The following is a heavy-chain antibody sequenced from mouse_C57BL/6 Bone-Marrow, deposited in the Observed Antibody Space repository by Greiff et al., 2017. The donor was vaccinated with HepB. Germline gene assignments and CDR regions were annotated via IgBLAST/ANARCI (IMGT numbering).Heavy chain of an antibody. D-gene: IGHD1-1*01. Sequence: EVQRVESEGGLVQPGSSMKLSCTASGFTFSDYYMAWVRQVPEKGLEWVANINYDGSSTYYLDSLKSRFIISRDNAKNILYLQMSSLKSEDTATYYCARVGSRRDWYFDVWGTGTTVTVSS. CDR3: ARVGSRRDWYFDV. J-gene: IGHJ1*03. CDR1: GFTFSDYY. V-gene: IGHV5-16*01. CDR2: INYDGSST.